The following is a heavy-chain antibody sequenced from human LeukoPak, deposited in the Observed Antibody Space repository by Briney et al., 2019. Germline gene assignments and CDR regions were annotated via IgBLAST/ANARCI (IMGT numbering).Heavy chain of an antibody. CDR2: INHSGST. Sequence: SETLSLTCAVYGGSFSGYYWSWTRQPPGKGLEWIGEINHSGSTNYNPSLKSRVAISVDTSKNQFSLKLSSVTAADTAVYYCARGTIAAAAGYNWFDPWGQGTLVTVSS. J-gene: IGHJ5*02. D-gene: IGHD6-13*01. CDR1: GGSFSGYY. CDR3: ARGTIAAAAGYNWFDP. V-gene: IGHV4-34*01.